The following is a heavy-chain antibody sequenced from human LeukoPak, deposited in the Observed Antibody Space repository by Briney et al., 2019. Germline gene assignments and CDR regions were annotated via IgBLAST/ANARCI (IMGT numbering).Heavy chain of an antibody. D-gene: IGHD1-26*01. V-gene: IGHV4-59*01. CDR1: GGSISGYY. J-gene: IGHJ4*02. CDR3: ARGRSGSYADY. Sequence: PSETLSLTCTVSGGSISGYYYNWIRQPPGKGLEWIGYIYYSGSTNYRPSLKSRVTISVDTSRNQFSLNLNSVTAADTAVYYCARGRSGSYADYRGQGTLVTVSS. CDR2: IYYSGST.